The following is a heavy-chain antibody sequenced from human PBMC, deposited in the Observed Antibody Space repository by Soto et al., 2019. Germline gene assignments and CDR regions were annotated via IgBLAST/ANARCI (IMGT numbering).Heavy chain of an antibody. CDR2: ISDDSSYI. J-gene: IGHJ1*01. CDR3: ATPYYFNH. V-gene: IGHV3-21*06. D-gene: IGHD3-16*01. CDR1: GFMFSAYT. Sequence: GGSLRLSCAASGFMFSAYTMNWVRQAPGKGLEWLSSISDDSSYIDYADSLRGRFTVSRDNARNSLYLQIDSLGVEDTAVYYCATPYYFNHWGQGXLVTVSA.